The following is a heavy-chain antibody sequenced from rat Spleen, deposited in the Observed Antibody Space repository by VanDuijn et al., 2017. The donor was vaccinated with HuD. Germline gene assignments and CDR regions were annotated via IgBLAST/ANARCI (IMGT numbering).Heavy chain of an antibody. CDR3: ARHSSTYYVMDA. D-gene: IGHD1-2*01. Sequence: EVQLVESGGGLVQPGRSLKLSCAASGFTFSDYYMAWVRQAPKKGLEWVASISYEGSSPYYGDSVKGRFTISRDNAKSTLYLQMNSLRSEDTATYYCARHSSTYYVMDAWGQGASVTVSS. CDR2: ISYEGSSP. J-gene: IGHJ4*01. CDR1: GFTFSDYY. V-gene: IGHV5-22*01.